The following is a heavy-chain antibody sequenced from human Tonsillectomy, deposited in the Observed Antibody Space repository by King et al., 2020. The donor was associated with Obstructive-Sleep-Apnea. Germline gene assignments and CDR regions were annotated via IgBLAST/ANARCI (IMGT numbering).Heavy chain of an antibody. CDR3: AKAPVHYFDTSGYDC. CDR1: GFTFDDYA. Sequence: VQLVESGGGLVQPGRSLRLSCAASGFTFDDYAMHWVRQAPGKGLEWVSGIDWNSGSIGYADSVKGRFTISRDNAKNSLYLQMNSPRAEDTAFYYCAKAPVHYFDTSGYDCWGQGTLVTVSS. V-gene: IGHV3-9*01. D-gene: IGHD3-22*01. CDR2: IDWNSGSI. J-gene: IGHJ4*02.